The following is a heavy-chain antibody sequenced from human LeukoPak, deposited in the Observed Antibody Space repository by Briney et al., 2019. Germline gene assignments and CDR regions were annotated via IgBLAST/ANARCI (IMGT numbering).Heavy chain of an antibody. D-gene: IGHD6-13*01. CDR3: ARLTSSWAFDS. V-gene: IGHV3-20*04. J-gene: IGHJ5*01. Sequence: GGSLRLSCAAPGFTFDDYGMSWVRQAPGKGLEWVSGINWNGGSTGYADSVKGRFTISRDNAKNSLYLQMNSLRAEDTAVYYCARLTSSWAFDSWGQGTLVTVSS. CDR1: GFTFDDYG. CDR2: INWNGGST.